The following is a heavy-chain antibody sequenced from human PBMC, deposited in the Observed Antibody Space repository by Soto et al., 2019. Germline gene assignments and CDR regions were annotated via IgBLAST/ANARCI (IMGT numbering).Heavy chain of an antibody. Sequence: QVQLVQSGAEVRKPGSSVKVSCKASGGTFSSYAISWVRQAPGQGLEWMGGIIPIFGTANYAQKFQGRVTITADESTSTAYMELSSLRSEDTAVYYCARGTYYDFWSGYKMDVWGQGTTVTVSS. V-gene: IGHV1-69*01. J-gene: IGHJ6*02. CDR2: IIPIFGTA. CDR1: GGTFSSYA. D-gene: IGHD3-3*01. CDR3: ARGTYYDFWSGYKMDV.